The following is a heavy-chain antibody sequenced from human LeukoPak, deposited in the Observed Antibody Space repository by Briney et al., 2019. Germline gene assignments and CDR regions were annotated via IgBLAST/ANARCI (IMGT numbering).Heavy chain of an antibody. Sequence: QAGGSLRLSCAASEFTISRYWMHWVRQAPGKGLVWVSNINNDGSITTYADSVKGRFTISRDNVKNTLFLQMNSLGAEDTALYYCARGWNTTPRSGFDTWGLGTMVTVSS. CDR1: EFTISRYW. CDR3: ARGWNTTPRSGFDT. V-gene: IGHV3-74*01. CDR2: INNDGSIT. D-gene: IGHD1/OR15-1a*01. J-gene: IGHJ3*02.